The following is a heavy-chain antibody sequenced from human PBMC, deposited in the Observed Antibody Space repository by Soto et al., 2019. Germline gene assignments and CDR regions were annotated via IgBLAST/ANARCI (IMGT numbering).Heavy chain of an antibody. CDR3: ARFPPTDAEYYFDY. V-gene: IGHV1-69*05. CDR2: IIPIFGTA. CDR1: GGTFSSYS. J-gene: IGHJ4*02. Sequence: SVKVSCKASGGTFSSYSISWVRQAPGQGLEWMGGIIPIFGTASYAQKLQGRVTMTTDTSTNTAYMELRSLRSDDTAVYYCARFPPTDAEYYFDYWGQGTLVTVSS.